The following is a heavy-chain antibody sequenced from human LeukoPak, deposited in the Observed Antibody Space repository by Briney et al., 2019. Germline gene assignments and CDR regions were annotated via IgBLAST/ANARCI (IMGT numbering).Heavy chain of an antibody. CDR3: AKVSGYDYVWGSYRPDAFDI. J-gene: IGHJ3*02. CDR2: ISGSGGST. Sequence: PGGSLRLSCAASGFTFSSYAMSWVRQAPGKGLEWVSAISGSGGSTYYADSVKGRFTISRDNSKNTLYLQMNSLRAEDTAVYYCAKVSGYDYVWGSYRPDAFDIWGQGTMVTVSS. D-gene: IGHD3-16*02. CDR1: GFTFSSYA. V-gene: IGHV3-23*01.